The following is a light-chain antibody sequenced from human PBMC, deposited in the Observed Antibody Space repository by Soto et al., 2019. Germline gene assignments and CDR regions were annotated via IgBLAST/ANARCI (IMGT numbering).Light chain of an antibody. Sequence: SSELTQPPSVSVAPGETARISCGGNNIGSKGVHWYQQKPGQAPVLVIYSDTDLPPVIPERFSGSNSANMATLTISRVEAGDGADYYCQVWNGGSAHVLFGGGTKLTFL. V-gene: IGLV3-21*01. CDR3: QVWNGGSAHVL. J-gene: IGLJ2*01. CDR1: NIGSKG. CDR2: SDT.